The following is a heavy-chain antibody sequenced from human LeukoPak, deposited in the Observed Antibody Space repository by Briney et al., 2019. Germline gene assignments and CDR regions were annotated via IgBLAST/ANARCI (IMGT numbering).Heavy chain of an antibody. D-gene: IGHD5-18*01. CDR1: GFTFSSYG. J-gene: IGHJ4*02. CDR2: IWYDGSNK. Sequence: GRSLRISCAASGFTFSSYGMHWVRQAPGKGLGWVAVIWYDGSNKYYADSVKGRFTISRDNSKNTLYLQMNSLRAEDTAVYYCARAEVDTAMGSVWGQGTPVTVSS. V-gene: IGHV3-33*01. CDR3: ARAEVDTAMGSV.